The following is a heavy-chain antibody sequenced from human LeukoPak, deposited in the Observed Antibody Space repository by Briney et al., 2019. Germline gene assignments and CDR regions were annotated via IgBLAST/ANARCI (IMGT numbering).Heavy chain of an antibody. Sequence: GGSLRLSCAASGFTFSSYSMNWVRQAPGKGLEWVSSISSSSSYIYYADSVKGRFTISRDNAKNSLYLQMNSLRAEDTAVYYCARDGKNEFWSGYYSLFDYWGQGTLVTVSS. CDR1: GFTFSSYS. J-gene: IGHJ4*02. V-gene: IGHV3-21*01. CDR3: ARDGKNEFWSGYYSLFDY. D-gene: IGHD3-3*01. CDR2: ISSSSSYI.